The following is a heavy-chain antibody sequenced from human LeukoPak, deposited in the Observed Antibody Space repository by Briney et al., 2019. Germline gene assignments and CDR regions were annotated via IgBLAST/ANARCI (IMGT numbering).Heavy chain of an antibody. Sequence: PGRSLRLSCAASGFTFDDYAMPWVRQAPGKGLEWVSGISWNSGSIGYADSVKGRFTISRDNAKNSLYLHMNSLRAEDTALYYCAKDRGEYCTNGVCYLFDYWGQGTLVTVSS. D-gene: IGHD2-8*01. J-gene: IGHJ4*02. CDR2: ISWNSGSI. V-gene: IGHV3-9*01. CDR3: AKDRGEYCTNGVCYLFDY. CDR1: GFTFDDYA.